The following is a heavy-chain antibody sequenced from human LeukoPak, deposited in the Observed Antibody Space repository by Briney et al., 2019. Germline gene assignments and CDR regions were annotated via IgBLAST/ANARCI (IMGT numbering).Heavy chain of an antibody. CDR1: GYSICTAYY. CDR2: IYHSGST. V-gene: IGHV4-38-2*02. D-gene: IGHD3-16*01. Sequence: SETLSLTCAVSGYSICTAYYWGWIRQPPGKGLEWIGSIYHSGSTYYNASLKSRVSISVDTSKNQFSLRLSSVTAADTAVYYCARDWASWRNDDFDIWGQGTMVTVSS. CDR3: ARDWASWRNDDFDI. J-gene: IGHJ3*02.